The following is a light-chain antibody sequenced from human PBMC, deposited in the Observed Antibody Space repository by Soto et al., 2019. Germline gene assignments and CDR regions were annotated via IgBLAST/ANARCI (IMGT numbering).Light chain of an antibody. J-gene: IGKJ2*01. Sequence: DIQLTQSPSFLSASVGDRVTITCRASQGISTFLAWYQQKPGKAPKLLIYAASILQSGVPSRFRGSGSGTDFTLTISRLQPEDFATYYCQQLTNFRFTFGQGTKLDIK. CDR2: AAS. CDR3: QQLTNFRFT. CDR1: QGISTF. V-gene: IGKV1-9*01.